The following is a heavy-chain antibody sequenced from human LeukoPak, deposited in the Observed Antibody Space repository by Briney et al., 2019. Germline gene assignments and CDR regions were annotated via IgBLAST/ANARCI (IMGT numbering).Heavy chain of an antibody. CDR2: ISAYNGNT. CDR3: ARGTYYYDSSGYAPFDY. CDR1: GYTFTSYG. D-gene: IGHD3-22*01. V-gene: IGHV1-18*01. J-gene: IGHJ4*02. Sequence: GASVKVSCKASGYTFTSYGISWVRQAPGQGLEGMGWISAYNGNTNYAQKPQGRVTMTTDTSTSTAYMELRSLRSDDTAVYYCARGTYYYDSSGYAPFDYWGQGTLVTVSS.